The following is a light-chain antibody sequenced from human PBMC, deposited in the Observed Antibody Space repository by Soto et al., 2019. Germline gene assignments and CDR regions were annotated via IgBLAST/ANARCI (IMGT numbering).Light chain of an antibody. CDR1: SGHISYA. Sequence: QPVLTQSPSASASLGASVKLTCTLSSGHISYAIAWHQQQPEKGPRYLMKVNSDGSHSKGDGIPDRFSGSSSGTERYLTISSLQSEDEADYYCQTWGTGIGLFGGGTKLTVL. J-gene: IGLJ2*01. CDR2: VNSDGSH. CDR3: QTWGTGIGL. V-gene: IGLV4-69*01.